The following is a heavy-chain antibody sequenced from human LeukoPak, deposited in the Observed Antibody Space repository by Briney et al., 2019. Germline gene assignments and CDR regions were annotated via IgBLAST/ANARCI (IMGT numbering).Heavy chain of an antibody. CDR3: ARYPYSRAAIDY. CDR1: GGSFSGYY. J-gene: IGHJ4*02. V-gene: IGHV4-34*01. D-gene: IGHD6-13*01. Sequence: SETLPLTCAVYGGSFSGYYWSWIRQPPGKGLEWIGEINHSGSTNYNPSLKSRVTISVDTSKNQFSLKLSSVTAADTAVYYCARYPYSRAAIDYWGQGTLVTVSS. CDR2: INHSGST.